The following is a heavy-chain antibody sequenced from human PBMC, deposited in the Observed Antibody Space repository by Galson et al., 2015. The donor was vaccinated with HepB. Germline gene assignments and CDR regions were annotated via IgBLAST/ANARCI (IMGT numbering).Heavy chain of an antibody. Sequence: LSLTCTVSGGSISSYYWSWIRQPPGKGLEWIGYIYYSGSTNYNPSLKSRVTISVDTSKNQFSLKLSSVTAADTAVYYCARGTGYSGYDSFDYWGQGTLVTVSS. CDR3: ARGTGYSGYDSFDY. D-gene: IGHD5-12*01. CDR2: IYYSGST. CDR1: GGSISSYY. J-gene: IGHJ4*02. V-gene: IGHV4-59*01.